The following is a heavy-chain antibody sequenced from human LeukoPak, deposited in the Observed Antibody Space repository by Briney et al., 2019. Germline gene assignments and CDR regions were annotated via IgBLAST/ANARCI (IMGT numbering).Heavy chain of an antibody. J-gene: IGHJ5*02. Sequence: PSETLSLTCAVYGGSFSGYYWSWIRQPPGKGLEWIGEINHSGSTNYNPSLKSRVTISVDTSKNQFSLKLSSVTPADTAVYYCARYSSGGNKKYSWFDPWGQGTLVTVSS. D-gene: IGHD6-19*01. CDR3: ARYSSGGNKKYSWFDP. CDR1: GGSFSGYY. CDR2: INHSGST. V-gene: IGHV4-34*01.